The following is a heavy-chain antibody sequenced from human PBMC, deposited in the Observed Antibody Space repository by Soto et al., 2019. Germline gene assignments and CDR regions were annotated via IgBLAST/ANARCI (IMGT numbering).Heavy chain of an antibody. V-gene: IGHV1-18*01. D-gene: IGHD1-26*01. CDR3: ARGPIFKGAVEDGMDV. J-gene: IGHJ6*02. CDR2: ISAYNGNT. CDR1: GYTFTSYG. Sequence: ASVKVSCKASGYTFTSYGISWVRQAPGQGLEWMGWISAYNGNTNYAQKLQGRVTMTTDTSTSTAYMELRSLRYDDTAVYYCARGPIFKGAVEDGMDVWGQGTTVTVSS.